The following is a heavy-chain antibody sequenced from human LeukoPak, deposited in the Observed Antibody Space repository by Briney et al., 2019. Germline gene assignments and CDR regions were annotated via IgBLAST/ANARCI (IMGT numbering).Heavy chain of an antibody. V-gene: IGHV4-59*01. Sequence: SETRPPTCTTPVGPLGTYFWTWIRNPPGKGLKWFGYISYSGSTNYNPSLKSRVTISLDTSKNQFSLKLSSVTDADTALYYCARGVGRYSSNFDLWSQGTLVAVSS. CDR3: ARGVGRYSSNFDL. CDR2: ISYSGST. J-gene: IGHJ4*02. D-gene: IGHD6-19*01. CDR1: VGPLGTYF.